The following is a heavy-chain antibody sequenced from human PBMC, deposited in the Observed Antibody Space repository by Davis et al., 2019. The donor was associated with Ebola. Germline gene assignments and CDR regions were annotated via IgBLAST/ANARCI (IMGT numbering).Heavy chain of an antibody. CDR1: GGSISSYY. CDR2: INHSGST. CDR3: ARGYYYYYYGMDV. J-gene: IGHJ6*02. Sequence: SETLSLTCTVSGGSISSYYWSWIRQPPGKGLEWIGEINHSGSTNYNPSLKSRVTISVDTSKNQFSLQLNSVTPEDTAVYYCARGYYYYYYGMDVWGQGTTVTVSS. V-gene: IGHV4-34*01.